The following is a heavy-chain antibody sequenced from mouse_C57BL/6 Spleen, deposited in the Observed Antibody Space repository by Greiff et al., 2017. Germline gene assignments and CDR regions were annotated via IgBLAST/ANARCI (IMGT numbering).Heavy chain of an antibody. CDR1: GYTFTSYW. CDR3: ARYCGSSIYAMDY. V-gene: IGHV1-55*01. J-gene: IGHJ4*01. Sequence: VQLQQPGAELVKPGASVKMSCKASGYTFTSYWITWVKQRPGQGLEWIGDIYPGSGSTNYNEKFKSKATLTVDTSSSTAYMQLSSLTSEDSAVYYCARYCGSSIYAMDYWGQGTSVTVSS. CDR2: IYPGSGST. D-gene: IGHD1-1*01.